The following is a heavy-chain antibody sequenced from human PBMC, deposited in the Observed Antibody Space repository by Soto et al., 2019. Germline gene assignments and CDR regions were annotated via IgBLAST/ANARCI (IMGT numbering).Heavy chain of an antibody. CDR1: GYTFNTYY. CDR3: ARGGHIAVVTASFDN. Sequence: ASVKVSCKPSGYTFNTYYLHWLRQAPGQALEWMGVIHPSGGGTTYAQKFLGRVTVTRDTSTTTVFMELSSLRSDDTAVYYCARGGHIAVVTASFDNWGQGTLVTVPQ. CDR2: IHPSGGGT. D-gene: IGHD2-21*02. V-gene: IGHV1-46*02. J-gene: IGHJ4*02.